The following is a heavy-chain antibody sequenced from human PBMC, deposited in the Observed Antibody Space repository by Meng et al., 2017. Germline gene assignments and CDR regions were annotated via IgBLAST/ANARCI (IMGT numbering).Heavy chain of an antibody. CDR3: ARDSSSGWYHNY. J-gene: IGHJ4*02. CDR1: GFSVTTSY. CDR2: IYSGGST. V-gene: IGHV3-53*01. Sequence: EVRIAESGAVLIQPWGSLRLPCTATGFSVTTSYMSWVRQAPGKGLEWVSVIYSGGSTYYADSVKGRFSISRDNSKNTLYLQMNSLRAEDTAVYFCARDSSSGWYHNYWGQGTLVTVSS. D-gene: IGHD6-19*01.